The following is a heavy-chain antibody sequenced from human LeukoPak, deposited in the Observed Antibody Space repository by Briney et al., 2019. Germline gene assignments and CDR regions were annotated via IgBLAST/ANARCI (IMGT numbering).Heavy chain of an antibody. CDR2: MNPNSGNT. CDR3: ARHSYYDILTGYYRLYNWFDP. J-gene: IGHJ5*02. D-gene: IGHD3-9*01. CDR1: GYTFTSYD. Sequence: ASVKVSCKASGYTFTSYDINWVRQATGQGLEWMGWMNPNSGNTGYAQKFQGRVTITRNTSISTAYMELSSVTAADTAVYYCARHSYYDILTGYYRLYNWFDPWGQGTLVTVSS. V-gene: IGHV1-8*03.